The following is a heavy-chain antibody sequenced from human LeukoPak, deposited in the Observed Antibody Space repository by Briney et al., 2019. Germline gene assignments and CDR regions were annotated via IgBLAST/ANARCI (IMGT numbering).Heavy chain of an antibody. J-gene: IGHJ4*02. CDR1: GYSLSSGYY. V-gene: IGHV4-38-2*02. CDR3: ERESRWAGYIDY. Sequence: PSETLSLTCTVSGYSLSSGYYWGWIRQPPGKGLEWVGSIYHSGSTYHNPSLKSRVTISVDTSKNQFSLKLSSVTAADTAVYYCERESRWAGYIDYWGQGTLVTVSS. CDR2: IYHSGST. D-gene: IGHD6-19*01.